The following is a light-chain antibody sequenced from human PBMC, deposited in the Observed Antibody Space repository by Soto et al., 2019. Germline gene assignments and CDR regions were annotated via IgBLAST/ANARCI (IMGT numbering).Light chain of an antibody. Sequence: QGVVTQEPSLSVSPGGTVTLTCGSRTGPVTSGHYPYWFQQKPGQAPRTLIYDTSNKHSWTPARFSGSLLGGKAALILSGAQPEDEATYYCLLSDDAARGVFGGGTQLTVL. CDR2: DTS. CDR3: LLSDDAARGV. V-gene: IGLV7-46*01. J-gene: IGLJ2*01. CDR1: TGPVTSGHY.